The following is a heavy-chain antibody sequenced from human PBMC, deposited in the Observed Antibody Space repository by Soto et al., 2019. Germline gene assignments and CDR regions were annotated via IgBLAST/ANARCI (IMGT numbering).Heavy chain of an antibody. Sequence: SETLSLTCAVYGGSFSGYYWSWIRQPPGKGLEWIGEINHSGSTNYNPSLKSRVTISVDTSKNQFSLKLSSVTAADTAVYYCARVIVVGPAAPLYFDYWGQGTLVTVSS. V-gene: IGHV4-34*01. CDR3: ARVIVVGPAAPLYFDY. CDR2: INHSGST. D-gene: IGHD2-2*01. J-gene: IGHJ4*02. CDR1: GGSFSGYY.